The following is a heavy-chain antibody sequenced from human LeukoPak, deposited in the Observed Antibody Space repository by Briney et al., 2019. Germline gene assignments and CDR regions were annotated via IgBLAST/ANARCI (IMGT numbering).Heavy chain of an antibody. V-gene: IGHV4-4*02. CDR1: GGSIRSSNW. CDR3: ARDLGYCSGGSCYPGYFQH. D-gene: IGHD2-15*01. Sequence: SETLSLTCAVSGGSIRSSNWWSWVRQPPGKGLEWIGGIYHSGSTNYNPSLKSRVTISVDKSKNQFSLKLSSVTAADTAVYYCARDLGYCSGGSCYPGYFQHWGQGTLVTVSS. J-gene: IGHJ1*01. CDR2: IYHSGST.